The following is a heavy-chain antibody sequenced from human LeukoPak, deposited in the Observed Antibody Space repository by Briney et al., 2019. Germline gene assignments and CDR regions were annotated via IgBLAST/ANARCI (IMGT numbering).Heavy chain of an antibody. CDR1: GFIFSRDG. CDR3: AKGEEWFGESSYFDY. D-gene: IGHD3-10*01. V-gene: IGHV3-23*01. J-gene: IGHJ4*02. CDR2: ISGSGGST. Sequence: GGSLRLSCAASGFIFSRDGMSWVRQAPGKGLEWVSAISGSGGSTYYADSVKGRFTISRDNYKNTLYLQMNSLRAEDTAVYYCAKGEEWFGESSYFDYWGQGTLVTVSS.